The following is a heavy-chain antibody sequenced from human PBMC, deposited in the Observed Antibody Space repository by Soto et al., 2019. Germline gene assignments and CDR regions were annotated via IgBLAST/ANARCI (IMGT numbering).Heavy chain of an antibody. Sequence: SETLSLTCAVYGGSFSNYYWNWIRQPPGKGLEWIGEINHGGSTKYNPSLKSRVTMSVDTSKNQFSLRLISVTAADTAKYFCAREGNLGRWLQPLDFWGQGTLVTVSS. CDR2: INHGGST. V-gene: IGHV4-34*01. J-gene: IGHJ4*02. CDR3: AREGNLGRWLQPLDF. D-gene: IGHD5-12*01. CDR1: GGSFSNYY.